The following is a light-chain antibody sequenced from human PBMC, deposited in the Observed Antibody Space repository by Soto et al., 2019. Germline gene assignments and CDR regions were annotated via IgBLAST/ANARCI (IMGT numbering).Light chain of an antibody. V-gene: IGKV3-15*01. Sequence: EIVLTQSPGTLSVSPGERATLSCRASQSVSYSYLAWYQQKPGQAPRLLIYGASTRTIAIPARFSGSGSGTDFTLTISSLQSEDFAVYYCQQYNNWPRTFGQGTKVEIK. CDR1: QSVSYSY. CDR2: GAS. J-gene: IGKJ1*01. CDR3: QQYNNWPRT.